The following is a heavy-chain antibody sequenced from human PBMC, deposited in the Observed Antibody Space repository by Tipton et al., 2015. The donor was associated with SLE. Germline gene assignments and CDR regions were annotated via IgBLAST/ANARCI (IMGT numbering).Heavy chain of an antibody. CDR1: GGSISITSYY. V-gene: IGHV4-39*07. CDR2: INHSGNT. Sequence: TLSLTCTVSGGSISITSYYWGWIRQPPGKGLEWIGEINHSGNTDYNPSLKSRVTISVDTSKNQFSLKLSSVTAADTAVYYCARAFLLSRPNWFDPWGQGTLVTVSS. CDR3: ARAFLLSRPNWFDP. D-gene: IGHD2-2*01. J-gene: IGHJ5*02.